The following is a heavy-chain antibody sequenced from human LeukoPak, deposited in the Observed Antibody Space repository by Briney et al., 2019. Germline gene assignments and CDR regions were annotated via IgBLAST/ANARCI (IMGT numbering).Heavy chain of an antibody. CDR1: GGSISSGDYY. D-gene: IGHD3-10*01. V-gene: IGHV4-30-4*01. Sequence: SQTLSLTCIVSGGSISSGDYYWSWIRQPPGKGLEWIGYIYYRGSSYYTPSLKSRVTISVDTSKNQFSLKLSSVTAADTAVYYCARDYGSGNWGQGTLVTVSS. J-gene: IGHJ4*02. CDR3: ARDYGSGN. CDR2: IYYRGSS.